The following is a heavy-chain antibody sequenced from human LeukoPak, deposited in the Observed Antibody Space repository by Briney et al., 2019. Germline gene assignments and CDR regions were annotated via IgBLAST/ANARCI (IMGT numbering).Heavy chain of an antibody. CDR1: GFTFSRYW. J-gene: IGHJ3*02. CDR2: IKQDGSEK. V-gene: IGHV3-7*03. CDR3: AKREARQRFLEWLTNDAFDI. D-gene: IGHD3-3*01. Sequence: PGGSLRLSCAASGFTFSRYWMSWVRQAPGKGLEWLANIKQDGSEKYYVDSVKGRFTISRDNSKNTLYLQMNSLRAEDTAVYYCAKREARQRFLEWLTNDAFDIWGQGTMVTVSS.